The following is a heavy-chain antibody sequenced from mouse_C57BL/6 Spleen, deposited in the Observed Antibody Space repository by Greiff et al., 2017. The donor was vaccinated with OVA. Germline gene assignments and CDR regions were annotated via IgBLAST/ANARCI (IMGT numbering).Heavy chain of an antibody. Sequence: EVKVEESGGGLVQPGGSMKLSCAASGFTFSDAWMDWVRQSPEKGLEWVAEIRNKANNHATYYAESVKGRFTISRDDSKSSVYLQMNSLRAEDTGIYYCTRRDSNYVNAMDYWGQGTSVTVSS. V-gene: IGHV6-6*01. CDR3: TRRDSNYVNAMDY. CDR2: IRNKANNHAT. D-gene: IGHD2-5*01. CDR1: GFTFSDAW. J-gene: IGHJ4*01.